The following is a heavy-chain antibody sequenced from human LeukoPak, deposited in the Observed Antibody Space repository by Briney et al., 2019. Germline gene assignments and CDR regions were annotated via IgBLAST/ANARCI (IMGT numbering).Heavy chain of an antibody. Sequence: PSETLSLTCTVSGGYISSRYWSWIRQSPVKGLEWIGTVYYTGTTDYNPSLESRVTISVDTSSNQFSLNLNSVTVEDTAIYYCARVGLITLVRGVRTNWFDPWDQGVLVTVSS. CDR3: ARVGLITLVRGVRTNWFDP. CDR1: GGYISSRY. D-gene: IGHD3-10*01. CDR2: VYYTGTT. J-gene: IGHJ5*02. V-gene: IGHV4-59*11.